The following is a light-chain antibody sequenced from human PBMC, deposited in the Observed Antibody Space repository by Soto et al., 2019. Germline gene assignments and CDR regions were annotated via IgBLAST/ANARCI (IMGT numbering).Light chain of an antibody. V-gene: IGKV1-33*01. CDR1: QDISNY. CDR3: QQYDNFPRAIN. J-gene: IGKJ5*01. Sequence: DIQMTQSPPSLSASLGDRVTIACQASQDISNYLHWYQQKPGKAPKLLIYDASNLETGVPSRFSGSGSGTDFTFTISSLQPEDITTYYCQQYDNFPRAINFGQGTRLELK. CDR2: DAS.